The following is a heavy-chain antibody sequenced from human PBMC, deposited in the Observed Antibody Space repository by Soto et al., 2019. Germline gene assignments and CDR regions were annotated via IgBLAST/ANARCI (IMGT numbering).Heavy chain of an antibody. J-gene: IGHJ4*02. D-gene: IGHD6-13*01. CDR3: ARVSGGQGYRYSSSWTDFDY. V-gene: IGHV3-13*01. CDR1: GFTLSTYD. CDR2: LSYAGDT. Sequence: PGGSLRLSCAASGFTLSTYDMHWVRQATGKGLEWVAGLSYAGDTYYPGSVKGRFTVSRESAKNSLYLQMNSLTAGDTAVYYCARVSGGQGYRYSSSWTDFDYWGQGTLVTVSS.